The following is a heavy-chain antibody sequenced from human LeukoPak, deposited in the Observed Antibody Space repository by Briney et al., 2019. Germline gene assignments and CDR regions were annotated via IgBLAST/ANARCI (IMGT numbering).Heavy chain of an antibody. CDR2: ISGSGGST. J-gene: IGHJ4*02. D-gene: IGHD2-2*01. CDR1: GFTFSSYA. V-gene: IGHV3-23*01. Sequence: GGSLRLSCAASGFTFSSYAMSWVRQAPGKGLEWVSDISGSGGSTYYADSVKGRFTISRDNSKNTLYLQMNSLRAEDTAVYYCAKVGGLEDIVVVPAAMPFFYWGQGTLVTVSS. CDR3: AKVGGLEDIVVVPAAMPFFY.